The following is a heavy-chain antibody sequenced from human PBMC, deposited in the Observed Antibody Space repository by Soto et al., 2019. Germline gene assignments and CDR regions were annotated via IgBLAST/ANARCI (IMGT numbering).Heavy chain of an antibody. CDR1: GGTFSSYA. CDR3: ARVPNYSSGWYPPDYGMTS. J-gene: IGHJ6*02. CDR2: IIPIFGTA. D-gene: IGHD6-19*01. Sequence: SVKVSCKASGGTFSSYAISWVRQAPGQGLEWMGGIIPIFGTANYAQKFQGRVTITADESTSTANMELSSLGSEDTAVYYFARVPNYSSGWYPPDYGMTSGAKGPRSPSP. V-gene: IGHV1-69*13.